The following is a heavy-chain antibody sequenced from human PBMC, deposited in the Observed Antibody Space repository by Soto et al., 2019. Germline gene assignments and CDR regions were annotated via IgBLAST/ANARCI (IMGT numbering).Heavy chain of an antibody. V-gene: IGHV3-66*01. CDR2: IYSGGET. CDR3: AKRKNCPRTTCFDY. J-gene: IGHJ4*02. D-gene: IGHD2-2*01. CDR1: GFTVSISY. Sequence: GGSLRLSCEASGFTVSISYMSWVRQVPGKGLEWVSIIYSGGETYYADSVKGRFTISRDSSKNILYLEMSSLRAGDTAMYYCAKRKNCPRTTCFDYWGQGTLVTVSS.